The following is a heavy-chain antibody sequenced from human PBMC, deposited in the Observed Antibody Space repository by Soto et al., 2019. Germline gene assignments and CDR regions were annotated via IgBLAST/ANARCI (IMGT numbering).Heavy chain of an antibody. CDR1: GFTFSNYA. CDR2: ISGSATTT. J-gene: IGHJ4*02. Sequence: GGSLRLSCVASGFTFSNYAMSWVRQAPGKGLEWVSAISGSATTTYYPDSVRGRFTISRDNSKSTLYLQMNSLRAEDTAVYYCAKGPRDYVDLFDYWGQGTLVTVSS. V-gene: IGHV3-23*01. D-gene: IGHD4-17*01. CDR3: AKGPRDYVDLFDY.